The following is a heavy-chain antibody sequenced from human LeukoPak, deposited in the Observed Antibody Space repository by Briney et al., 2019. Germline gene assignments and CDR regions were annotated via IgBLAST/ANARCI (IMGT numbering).Heavy chain of an antibody. CDR1: GFTFTTHW. J-gene: IGHJ4*02. D-gene: IGHD5-12*01. V-gene: IGHV3-74*01. CDR2: IKPDGSDT. Sequence: QPGGSLRLSCAASGFTFTTHWIHWVRQAPGKGLVWVSRIKPDGSDTNYADSVKGRFTISRDNAKNTVYLQMNSLRAEDTAVYYCARGKYGGYFIDYWGPGTLVTVSS. CDR3: ARGKYGGYFIDY.